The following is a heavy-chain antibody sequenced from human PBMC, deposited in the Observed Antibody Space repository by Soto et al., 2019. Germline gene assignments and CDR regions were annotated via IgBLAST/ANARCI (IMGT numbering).Heavy chain of an antibody. D-gene: IGHD3-22*01. Sequence: QMQLVQSGPEVKKPGTSVKVSCKASGFTFTSSAVQWVRQARGQRLEWIGWIGVGSGNTNYAQKFQERVTITRDMSTSTAYMELSSLRSEDTAVYYCAAIYYDSSGYAFDPWGQGTLVTVSS. CDR2: IGVGSGNT. CDR3: AAIYYDSSGYAFDP. V-gene: IGHV1-58*01. J-gene: IGHJ5*02. CDR1: GFTFTSSA.